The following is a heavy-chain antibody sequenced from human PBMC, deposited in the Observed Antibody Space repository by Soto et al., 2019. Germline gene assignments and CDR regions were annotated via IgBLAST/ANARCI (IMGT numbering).Heavy chain of an antibody. CDR1: GFTFSSYA. J-gene: IGHJ4*02. D-gene: IGHD3-10*01. CDR2: ISGSGGST. CDR3: AKDQTSVRGVIISYFDY. V-gene: IGHV3-23*01. Sequence: PGGSLRLSCAASGFTFSSYAMSWVRQAPGKGLEWVSAISGSGGSTYYADSVKGRFTISRDNSKNTLYLQINSLRAEDTAVYYCAKDQTSVRGVIISYFDYWGQGTLVTVSS.